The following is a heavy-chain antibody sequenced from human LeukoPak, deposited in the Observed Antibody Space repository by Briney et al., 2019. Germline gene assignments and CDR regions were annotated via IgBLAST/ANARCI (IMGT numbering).Heavy chain of an antibody. V-gene: IGHV4-61*01. D-gene: IGHD3-9*01. Sequence: SETLSLTCTVSGGSFSSGSYYWRWIRQPPGKGLEWIEYIYYSGSTNYNPSLKSRVTITVDTSKNQFSLKLSSVTAADTAVYYCARIKSYYDILTGYQGTRDAFDIWGQGTMVTVSS. CDR3: ARIKSYYDILTGYQGTRDAFDI. CDR2: IYYSGST. J-gene: IGHJ3*02. CDR1: GGSFSSGSYY.